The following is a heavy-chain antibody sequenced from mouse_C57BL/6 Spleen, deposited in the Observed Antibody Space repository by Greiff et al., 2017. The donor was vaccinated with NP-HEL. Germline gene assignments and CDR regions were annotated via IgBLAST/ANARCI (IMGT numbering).Heavy chain of an antibody. CDR1: GYTFTDYY. J-gene: IGHJ2*01. V-gene: IGHV1-26*01. D-gene: IGHD4-1*01. Sequence: EVQLQQSGPELVKPGASVKISCKASGYTFTDYYMNWVKQSHGKSLEWIGDINPNNGGTSYNQKFKGKATLTVDKSSSTAYMELRSLTSEDSAVYYCARPANLYYFDYWGQGTTLTVSS. CDR2: INPNNGGT. CDR3: ARPANLYYFDY.